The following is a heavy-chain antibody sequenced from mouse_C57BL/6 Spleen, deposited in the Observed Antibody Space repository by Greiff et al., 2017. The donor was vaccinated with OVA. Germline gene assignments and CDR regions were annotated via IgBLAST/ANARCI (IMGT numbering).Heavy chain of an antibody. J-gene: IGHJ2*01. CDR2: INPNNGGT. V-gene: IGHV1-26*01. CDR1: GYTFTDYY. CDR3: ARDYYYGSSSDY. D-gene: IGHD1-1*01. Sequence: EVQLQQSGPELVKPGASVKISCKASGYTFTDYYMNWVKQSHGKSLEWIGDINPNNGGTSYNQKFKGKATLTVDKSSSTAYMELSSLTSEDSAVYYCARDYYYGSSSDYWGQGTILTVSS.